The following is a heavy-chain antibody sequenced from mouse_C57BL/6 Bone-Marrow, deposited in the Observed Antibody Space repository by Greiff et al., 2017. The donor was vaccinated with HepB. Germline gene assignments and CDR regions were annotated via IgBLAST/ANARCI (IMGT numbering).Heavy chain of an antibody. Sequence: VKLMESGPGLVQPSQSLSITCTVSGFSLTSYGVHWVRQSPGKGLEWLGVIWRGGSTDYNAAFMSRLSITKDNSKSQVFFKMNSLQADDTAIYYCAKSAGYYVNYAMDYWGQGTSVTVSS. J-gene: IGHJ4*01. CDR1: GFSLTSYG. CDR2: IWRGGST. V-gene: IGHV2-5*01. D-gene: IGHD2-3*01. CDR3: AKSAGYYVNYAMDY.